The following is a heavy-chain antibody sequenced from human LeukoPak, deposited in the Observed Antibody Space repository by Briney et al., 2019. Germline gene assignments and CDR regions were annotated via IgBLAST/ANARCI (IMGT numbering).Heavy chain of an antibody. J-gene: IGHJ6*03. CDR3: AKGSYNCNGDRCPQYYYYMDV. CDR2: IRYDGSDK. V-gene: IGHV3-30*02. Sequence: GGSLRLSCSASGFTFNTYGMHWARQAPGKGLEWVAFIRYDGSDKYYADSVKGRFTISRDNSKNTVDLQMNSLRVEDTAAYFCAKGSYNCNGDRCPQYYYYMDVWGKGTTVTVSS. CDR1: GFTFNTYG. D-gene: IGHD2-15*01.